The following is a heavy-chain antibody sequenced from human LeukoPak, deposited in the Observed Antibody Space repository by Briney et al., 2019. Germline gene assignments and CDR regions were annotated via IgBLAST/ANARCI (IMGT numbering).Heavy chain of an antibody. CDR2: INPNSGGT. V-gene: IGHV1-2*02. Sequence: ASVKVSCKASGYTFTGYYMHWVRQAPGQGLEWMGWINPNSGGTNYAQKFQGRVTMTRDTSIASAYMELRGLRSDDTAVYYCARDWLLRYSQGGFDNWGQGSLVTVSS. D-gene: IGHD3-9*01. CDR3: ARDWLLRYSQGGFDN. CDR1: GYTFTGYY. J-gene: IGHJ4*02.